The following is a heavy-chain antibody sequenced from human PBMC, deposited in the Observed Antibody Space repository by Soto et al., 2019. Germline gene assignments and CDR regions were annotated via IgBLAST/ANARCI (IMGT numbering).Heavy chain of an antibody. CDR1: GYNFNTYW. CDR3: ATSTVSYVDIVSSTTRGYFDH. V-gene: IGHV5-51*01. J-gene: IGHJ4*02. Sequence: GESLKISCEGSGYNFNTYWIGWVRQMPGKGLEWMALIYPGDSDTRYSPSFEGQVTRSVDRSFSTAYLQWSSLKASDTAIYYCATSTVSYVDIVSSTTRGYFDHWGQGTLVTVSS. CDR2: IYPGDSDT. D-gene: IGHD5-12*01.